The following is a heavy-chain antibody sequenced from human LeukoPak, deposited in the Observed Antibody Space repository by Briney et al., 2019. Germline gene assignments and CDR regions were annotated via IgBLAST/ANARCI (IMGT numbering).Heavy chain of an antibody. J-gene: IGHJ4*02. CDR1: GGTFSSYA. Sequence: ASVKVSCKASGGTFSSYAISWVRQATGQGLEWMGWMNPNSGNTGYAQKFQGRVTMTRNTSISTAYMELSSLRSEDTAVYYCARGDYYGSGSYNYWGQGTLVTVSS. CDR3: ARGDYYGSGSYNY. V-gene: IGHV1-8*02. CDR2: MNPNSGNT. D-gene: IGHD3-10*01.